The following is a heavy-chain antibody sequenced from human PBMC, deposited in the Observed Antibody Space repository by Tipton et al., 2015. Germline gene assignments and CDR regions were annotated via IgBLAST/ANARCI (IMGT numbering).Heavy chain of an antibody. Sequence: SLRLSCAASGFLFNTYCMTWVRQAPGKGLEWVANINQDGTEKFYVDSVKGRFTISRDNAKNSLYLQMNSPRVEDTAVYYCAKGDLTMVLVLTPAAWGQGTLVTVSS. V-gene: IGHV3-7*05. CDR2: INQDGTEK. D-gene: IGHD3-22*01. CDR1: GFLFNTYC. J-gene: IGHJ5*02. CDR3: AKGDLTMVLVLTPAA.